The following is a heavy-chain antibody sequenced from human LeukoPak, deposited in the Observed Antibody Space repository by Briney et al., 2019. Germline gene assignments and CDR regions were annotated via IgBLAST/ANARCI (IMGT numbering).Heavy chain of an antibody. D-gene: IGHD2-15*01. CDR3: ARLRVEGLMDV. J-gene: IGHJ6*02. CDR1: GGSISSSSYY. Sequence: SETLSLTCTVSGGSISSSSYYRGWIRQPPGKGLEWIGSIYYSGSTYYNPSLKSRVTISVDTSKNQFSLKLSSVTAADTAVYYCARLRVEGLMDVWGQGTTVTVSS. V-gene: IGHV4-39*01. CDR2: IYYSGST.